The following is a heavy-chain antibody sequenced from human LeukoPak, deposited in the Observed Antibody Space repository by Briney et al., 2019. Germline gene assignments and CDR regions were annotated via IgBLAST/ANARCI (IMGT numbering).Heavy chain of an antibody. D-gene: IGHD2-15*01. CDR1: ASTFSNAW. V-gene: IGHV3-15*01. CDR3: TTEERVSSGYCSGGSCYIDY. Sequence: GGSLRLSCAASASTFSNAWMNWVRQAPGKGLEWVGRIKSKTDGSTTDYAAPVKGRFTISRDDSKNTLYLQMNSLKTEDTAVYYCTTEERVSSGYCSGGSCYIDYWGQGTLVTVSS. J-gene: IGHJ4*02. CDR2: IKSKTDGSTT.